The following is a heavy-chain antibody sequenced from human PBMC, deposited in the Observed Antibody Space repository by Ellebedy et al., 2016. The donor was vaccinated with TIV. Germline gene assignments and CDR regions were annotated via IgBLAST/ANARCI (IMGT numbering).Heavy chain of an antibody. Sequence: SQTLSLTCXVSGDSISSGGHYWTWIRQHPGKGLEWIGRIYTSGSTNYNPSLKSRVTMSVDTSKNQFSLKLSSVTAADTAVYYCARDAWGRDAFDIWGQGTMVSVSS. CDR3: ARDAWGRDAFDI. J-gene: IGHJ3*02. CDR1: GDSISSGGHY. V-gene: IGHV4-61*02. D-gene: IGHD7-27*01. CDR2: IYTSGST.